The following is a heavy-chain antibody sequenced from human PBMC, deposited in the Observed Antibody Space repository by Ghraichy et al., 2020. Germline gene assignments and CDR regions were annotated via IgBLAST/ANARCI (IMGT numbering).Heavy chain of an antibody. CDR1: GFSLSNARMG. CDR3: ARMRQYYDSSGYYPTTYGVDV. Sequence: SGPTLVKPTETLTLTCTVSGFSLSNARMGVSWIRQPPGKALEWLAHIFSKDEKSYSTSLKSRLTVSQDTSKSQVVLTMTNMAPVDTATYYCARMRQYYDSSGYYPTTYGVDVWGQGTTVTVSS. D-gene: IGHD3-22*01. CDR2: IFSKDEK. V-gene: IGHV2-26*01. J-gene: IGHJ6*02.